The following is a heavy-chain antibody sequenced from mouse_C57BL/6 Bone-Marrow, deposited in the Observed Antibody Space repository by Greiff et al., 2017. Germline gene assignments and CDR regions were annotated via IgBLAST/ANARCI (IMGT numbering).Heavy chain of an antibody. Sequence: VQLKESGPVLVKPGASVKMSCKASGYTFTDYYMNWVKQSHGKSLEWIGVINPYNGGTSYNQKFKGKATLTVDKSSSTAYMELNSLTSEDSAVYICVRGRENYGRIYKNWYFDIWGAGRTVSVSS. CDR1: GYTFTDYY. V-gene: IGHV1-19*01. CDR3: VRGRENYGRIYKNWYFDI. D-gene: IGHD1-1*01. CDR2: INPYNGGT. J-gene: IGHJ1*01.